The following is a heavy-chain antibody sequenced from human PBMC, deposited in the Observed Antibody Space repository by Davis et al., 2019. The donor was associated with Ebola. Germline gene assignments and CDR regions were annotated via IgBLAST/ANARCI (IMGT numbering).Heavy chain of an antibody. Sequence: GSLRLSCVASGFTFRNYAMHWVRQAPGKGLEWVAVVSHSERERFYADSVKGRFTISRDNSENTLYLQMNSLTADDTSVYYCARAGFDEVLDYWGQGTPVTVSS. J-gene: IGHJ4*02. CDR2: VSHSERER. D-gene: IGHD3-3*01. CDR1: GFTFRNYA. V-gene: IGHV3-30*04. CDR3: ARAGFDEVLDY.